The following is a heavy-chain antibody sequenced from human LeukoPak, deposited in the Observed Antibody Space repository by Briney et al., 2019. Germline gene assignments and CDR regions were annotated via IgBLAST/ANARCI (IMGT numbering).Heavy chain of an antibody. CDR1: GFTFTNYAM. D-gene: IGHD6-13*01. V-gene: IGHV4-4*02. CDR3: ARSPMEHNIAAAANYFDY. Sequence: GSLRLSCAASGFTFTNYAMSWVRQTPGKGLEWIGEIYHSGSTNYNPSLKSRVTISVDKSKNQFSLKLSSVTAADTAVYYCARSPMEHNIAAAANYFDYWGQGTLVTVSS. J-gene: IGHJ4*02. CDR2: IYHSGST.